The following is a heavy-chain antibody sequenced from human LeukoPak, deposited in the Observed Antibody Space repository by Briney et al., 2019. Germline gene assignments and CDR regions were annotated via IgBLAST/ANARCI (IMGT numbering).Heavy chain of an antibody. D-gene: IGHD7-27*01. Sequence: GASVNVSCKASGYSFTSYDFNWVRQATAQRPEWVGCVSPNSGDTGYEQKFQDRVPMTRNTSISTAYMELSSLRSDDTAVYYCARGPPNWGYDYWGPGTLVTVSS. CDR1: GYSFTSYD. V-gene: IGHV1-8*01. CDR3: ARGPPNWGYDY. J-gene: IGHJ4*02. CDR2: VSPNSGDT.